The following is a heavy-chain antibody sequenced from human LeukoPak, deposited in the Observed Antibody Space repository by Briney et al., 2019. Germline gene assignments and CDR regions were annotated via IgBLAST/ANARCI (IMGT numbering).Heavy chain of an antibody. Sequence: SETLSLTCAVYGGSFRGYYWSWIRQPPGKGLEWIGEIKHSGSTNYNPSLKSRVTISVDTSKNQFSLKLSSVTAADTAVYYCARDDYDILTGHPGGDYWGQGTMASVPS. D-gene: IGHD3-9*01. CDR1: GGSFRGYY. V-gene: IGHV4-34*01. J-gene: IGHJ4*02. CDR2: IKHSGST. CDR3: ARDDYDILTGHPGGDY.